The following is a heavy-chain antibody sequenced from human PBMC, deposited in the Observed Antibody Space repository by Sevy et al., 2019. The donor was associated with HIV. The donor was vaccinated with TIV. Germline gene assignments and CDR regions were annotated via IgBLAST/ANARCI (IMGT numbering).Heavy chain of an antibody. J-gene: IGHJ6*02. CDR3: ARGDGSGYSYGSLYYYYYGMDV. CDR1: GFTVSSNY. CDR2: IYSGGST. V-gene: IGHV3-53*01. D-gene: IGHD5-18*01. Sequence: GGSLRLSCAASGFTVSSNYMSWVRQAPGKGLEWVSVIYSGGSTYYADSVKGRFTISRDNSKNTLYLQMISLRAEDTAVYYCARGDGSGYSYGSLYYYYYGMDVWGQGTTVTVSS.